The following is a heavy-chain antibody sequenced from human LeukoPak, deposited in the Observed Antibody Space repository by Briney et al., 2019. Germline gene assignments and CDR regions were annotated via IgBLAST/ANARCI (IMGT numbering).Heavy chain of an antibody. Sequence: PETLSLTCAVYGGSFSGYYWSWIRQPPGKGLEWIGEINHSGSTNYNPSLKSRVTISVDTSKNQFSLKLSSVTAADTAVYYCATRYSGTAIGYWGQGTLVTVSS. CDR2: INHSGST. CDR1: GGSFSGYY. V-gene: IGHV4-34*01. J-gene: IGHJ4*02. D-gene: IGHD1-26*01. CDR3: ATRYSGTAIGY.